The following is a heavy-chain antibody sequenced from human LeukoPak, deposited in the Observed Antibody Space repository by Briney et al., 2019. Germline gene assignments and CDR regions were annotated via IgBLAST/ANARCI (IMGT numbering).Heavy chain of an antibody. CDR2: TRYDGSNK. D-gene: IGHD3-10*01. V-gene: IGHV3-30*02. Sequence: PGGSLRLSCAASGFTFSSYGMHWVRQAPGKGLEWVAFTRYDGSNKYYADSVKGRFTISRDNSKNTLYLQMNSLRAEDTAVYYWAKGVLLWFGELSYFDYWGQGTLVTVSS. J-gene: IGHJ4*02. CDR1: GFTFSSYG. CDR3: AKGVLLWFGELSYFDY.